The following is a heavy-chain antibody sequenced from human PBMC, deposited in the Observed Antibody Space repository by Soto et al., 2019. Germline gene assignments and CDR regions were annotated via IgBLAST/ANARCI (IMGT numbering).Heavy chain of an antibody. V-gene: IGHV3-23*01. D-gene: IGHD3-9*01. Sequence: GGSLRLSCAASGFTFSSYGMSWVRQAPGKGLEWVSAISGSGGSTYYADSVKGRFTISRDNSKNTLYLQMNSLRAEDTAVYYCAKGPPYYDILTGYRELDGVGWGQGTLVTVSS. CDR1: GFTFSSYG. J-gene: IGHJ4*02. CDR2: ISGSGGST. CDR3: AKGPPYYDILTGYRELDGVG.